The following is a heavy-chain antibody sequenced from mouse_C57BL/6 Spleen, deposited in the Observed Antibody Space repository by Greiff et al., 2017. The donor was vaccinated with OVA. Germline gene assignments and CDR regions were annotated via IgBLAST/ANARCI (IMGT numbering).Heavy chain of an antibody. CDR1: GFTFSSYA. CDR2: ISDGGSYT. J-gene: IGHJ3*01. Sequence: EVKLMESGGGLVKPGGSLKLSCAASGFTFSSYAMSWVRQTPEKRLEWVATISDGGSYTYYPDNVKGRFTISRDNAKNNLYLQMSHLKSEDTAMYYCARDPSYDYPFAYWGQGTLVTVSA. D-gene: IGHD2-4*01. V-gene: IGHV5-4*01. CDR3: ARDPSYDYPFAY.